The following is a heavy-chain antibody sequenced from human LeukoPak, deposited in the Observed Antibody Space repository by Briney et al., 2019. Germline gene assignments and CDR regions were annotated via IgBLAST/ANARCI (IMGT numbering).Heavy chain of an antibody. J-gene: IGHJ4*02. D-gene: IGHD5-18*01. CDR3: TKGTIWLPFDY. CDR2: ISGSGGST. V-gene: IGHV3-23*01. CDR1: GLTFSNYA. Sequence: GGSLRLSCVVSGLTFSNYAMSWARQAPGKGLEWVSAISGSGGSTYYADSVKGRFTISRDNSKNTLYLQMNSLRAEDTAVYYCTKGTIWLPFDYWGQGTLVTVSS.